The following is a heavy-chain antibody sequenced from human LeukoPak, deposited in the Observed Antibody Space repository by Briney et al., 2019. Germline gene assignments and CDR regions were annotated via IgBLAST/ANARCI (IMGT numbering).Heavy chain of an antibody. CDR3: ARGPTYSSSWLHFDY. CDR2: ISAYNGNT. V-gene: IGHV1-18*01. Sequence: ASVKVSCKASGYTFTSYGISWVRQAPGQGLEWVGWISAYNGNTNYAQKLQGRVTMTTDTSTSTAYMELRSLRSDDTAVYYCARGPTYSSSWLHFDYWGQGTLVTVSS. J-gene: IGHJ4*02. CDR1: GYTFTSYG. D-gene: IGHD6-13*01.